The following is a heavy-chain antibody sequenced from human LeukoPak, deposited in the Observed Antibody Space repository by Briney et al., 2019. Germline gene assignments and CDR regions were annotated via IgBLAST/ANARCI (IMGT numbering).Heavy chain of an antibody. J-gene: IGHJ4*02. CDR1: GGSISSSSYY. CDR2: IYTSGST. D-gene: IGHD3-16*02. V-gene: IGHV4-61*02. Sequence: SETLSLTCTVSGGSISSSSYYWSWIRQPAGQGLEWIGRIYTSGSTNYNPSLKSRVTISVDTSKYQFSLKLSSVTAADTAVYYCASSGSYRQISYWGQGTLVTVAS. CDR3: ASSGSYRQISY.